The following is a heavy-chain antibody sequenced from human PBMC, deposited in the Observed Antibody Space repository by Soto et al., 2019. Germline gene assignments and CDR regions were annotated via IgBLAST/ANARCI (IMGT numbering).Heavy chain of an antibody. CDR1: SGSISSSNW. D-gene: IGHD6-6*01. V-gene: IGHV4-4*02. J-gene: IGHJ6*03. CDR3: ATQAPYSSSPYYYYYLDV. Sequence: SETLSLTCAVSSGSISSSNWWSWIRQSPGKGLEWIGEINHTGSTNYNPSLKSRATISVDTSKNQFSLKLNSVTAADTAVYYCATQAPYSSSPYYYYYLDVWGKGTTVTVSS. CDR2: INHTGST.